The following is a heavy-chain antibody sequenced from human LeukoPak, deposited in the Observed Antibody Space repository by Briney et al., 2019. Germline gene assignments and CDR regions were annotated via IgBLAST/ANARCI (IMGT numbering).Heavy chain of an antibody. D-gene: IGHD6-13*01. V-gene: IGHV3-23*01. CDR1: GFTFSSYA. J-gene: IGHJ4*02. CDR2: ISGSGGST. Sequence: GGSLRLSCAASGFTFSSYAMTWVRQAPGKGLERVSVISGSGGSTNYADSVKGRFTISRDNSKNTLYLQMNSLRAEDTAVYYCGVYSSSWHDYWGQGTLVTVSS. CDR3: GVYSSSWHDY.